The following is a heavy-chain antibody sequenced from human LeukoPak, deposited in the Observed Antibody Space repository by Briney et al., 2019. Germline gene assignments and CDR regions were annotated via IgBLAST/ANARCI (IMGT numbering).Heavy chain of an antibody. D-gene: IGHD1-14*01. CDR1: GFTFSSYA. CDR2: ISYDGSNK. CDR3: VKDNPLDY. V-gene: IGHV3-30*04. Sequence: PGRSLRLSCAASGFTFSSYAMHWVRQAPGKGLEWVAVISYDGSNKYYADSVKGRFTISRDNSKNTLYLHINSLRAEDTAVYYCVKDNPLDYWGQGTLVIVSS. J-gene: IGHJ4*02.